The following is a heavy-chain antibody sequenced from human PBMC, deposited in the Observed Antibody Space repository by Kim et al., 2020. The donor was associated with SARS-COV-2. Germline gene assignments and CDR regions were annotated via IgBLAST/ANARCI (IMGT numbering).Heavy chain of an antibody. CDR3: ARDDSSSWGLYYYYYGMDV. Sequence: GGSLRLSCAASGFTFSSYAMHWVRQAPGKGLEWVAVISYDGSNKYYADSVKGRFTISRDNSKNTLYLQMNSLRAEDTAVYYCARDDSSSWGLYYYYYGMDVWGQGTTVTVSS. D-gene: IGHD6-13*01. V-gene: IGHV3-30*04. CDR1: GFTFSSYA. CDR2: ISYDGSNK. J-gene: IGHJ6*02.